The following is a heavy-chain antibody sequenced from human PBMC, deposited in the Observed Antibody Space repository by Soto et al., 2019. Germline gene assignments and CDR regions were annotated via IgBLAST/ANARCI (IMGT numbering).Heavy chain of an antibody. D-gene: IGHD2-15*01. CDR1: GVSVSSGSYY. CDR3: ARADSVVNYYYYGMDV. Sequence: SETLSLTCTVSGVSVSSGSYYWSWIRQPPGKGLEWIGYIYYNGNTNYNPSLKSRVTISVDTSKNQFSLKLSSVTAADTAVYYCARADSVVNYYYYGMDVWGQGTTVTVSS. CDR2: IYYNGNT. J-gene: IGHJ6*02. V-gene: IGHV4-61*01.